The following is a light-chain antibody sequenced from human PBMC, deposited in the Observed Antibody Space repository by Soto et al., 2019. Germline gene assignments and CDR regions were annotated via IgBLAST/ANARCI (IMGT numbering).Light chain of an antibody. J-gene: IGKJ5*01. V-gene: IGKV3-20*01. Sequence: EIVLTQSLATLSVSPCERATLSSSASQSVSSSDLARYQQKPGQAPRLLIYGASSRATGIPDRFSGSGSGTDFTLTIDGLEPEDFVVYYCQQYGYSPITFGQGTRLE. CDR3: QQYGYSPIT. CDR1: QSVSSSD. CDR2: GAS.